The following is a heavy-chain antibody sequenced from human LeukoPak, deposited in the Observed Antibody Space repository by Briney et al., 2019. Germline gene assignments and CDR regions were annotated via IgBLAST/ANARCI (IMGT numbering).Heavy chain of an antibody. J-gene: IGHJ6*02. CDR3: ARDLAFKANWDYYGMDV. CDR2: ISYDGSNK. Sequence: GGSLRLSCAASGFTFNSYAMHWVRQAPGKGLEWVAVISYDGSNKYYADSVKGRFTISGDNSKNTLYLQMNSLRAEDTAVYYCARDLAFKANWDYYGMDVWGQGTTVTVSS. CDR1: GFTFNSYA. V-gene: IGHV3-30*04. D-gene: IGHD3-3*02.